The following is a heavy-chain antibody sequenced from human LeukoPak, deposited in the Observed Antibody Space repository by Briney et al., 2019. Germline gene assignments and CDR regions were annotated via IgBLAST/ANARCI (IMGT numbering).Heavy chain of an antibody. CDR1: GYSISSGYY. J-gene: IGHJ4*02. CDR3: ARLGYCSSTSCYAGVAGIY. Sequence: PSETLSLTCTVSGYSISSGYYWAWLRQSPGKGLEWIGNVYHDGRTYYNPSLKSRVTISVDTSKNQFSLKLSSVTAADTAVYYCARLGYCSSTSCYAGVAGIYWGQGTLVTASS. D-gene: IGHD2-2*01. CDR2: VYHDGRT. V-gene: IGHV4-38-2*02.